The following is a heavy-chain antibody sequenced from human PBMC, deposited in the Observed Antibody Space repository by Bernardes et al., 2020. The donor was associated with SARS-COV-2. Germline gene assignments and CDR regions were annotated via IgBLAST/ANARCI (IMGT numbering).Heavy chain of an antibody. Sequence: SESLSLTCTVSGDSIRSGGYYWSWLRQHPGKGLEWIGYIYYSGSTHYNPSLKSRLTIAVDTSKNQFSLKLSSVTAADTAMYYCARGTWIELWLGGNWFDPWGQGTLVTVSS. CDR3: ARGTWIELWLGGNWFDP. V-gene: IGHV4-31*03. CDR2: IYYSGST. J-gene: IGHJ5*02. D-gene: IGHD3-10*01. CDR1: GDSIRSGGYY.